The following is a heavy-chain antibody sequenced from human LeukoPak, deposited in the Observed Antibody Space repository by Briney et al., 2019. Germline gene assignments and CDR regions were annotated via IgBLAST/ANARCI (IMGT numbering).Heavy chain of an antibody. CDR2: ISSRSSYI. V-gene: IGHV3-21*01. J-gene: IGHJ6*03. D-gene: IGHD2-21*01. Sequence: GGSLRLSCAASGFTFSSYSMNWVRQAPGKGLEWVSSISSRSSYIYYADSVKGRFTISRDNAKNSLYLQMNSLRAEDTAVYYCARDQVTVVVIATYYYMDVWGKGTTVTVSS. CDR1: GFTFSSYS. CDR3: ARDQVTVVVIATYYYMDV.